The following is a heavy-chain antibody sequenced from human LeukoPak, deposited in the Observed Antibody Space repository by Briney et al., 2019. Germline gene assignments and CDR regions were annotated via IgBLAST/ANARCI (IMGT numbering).Heavy chain of an antibody. V-gene: IGHV3-7*01. J-gene: IGHJ4*02. Sequence: GGSLRLSCAASGFTFSSYWMSWVRQAPGKGLEWVANIKQDGSEKYYVDSVKGRFTISRDNAKNSLYLQMNSLRAEDTAVYYCAKDPLDFPSASDYWGQGTLVTVSS. CDR1: GFTFSSYW. D-gene: IGHD1-1*01. CDR3: AKDPLDFPSASDY. CDR2: IKQDGSEK.